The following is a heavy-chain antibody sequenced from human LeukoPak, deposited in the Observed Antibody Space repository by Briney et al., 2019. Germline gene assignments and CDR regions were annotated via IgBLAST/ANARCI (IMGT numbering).Heavy chain of an antibody. D-gene: IGHD4-17*01. J-gene: IGHJ4*02. V-gene: IGHV3-23*01. CDR2: ISGSGGST. Sequence: GGSLRPSCAASGFTFSSYAMSWVRQAPGKGLEWVSAISGSGGSTYYADSVKGRFTISRDNSKNTLYLQMNSLRAEDTAVYYCAKDRISHGDYGYWGQGTLVTVSS. CDR1: GFTFSSYA. CDR3: AKDRISHGDYGY.